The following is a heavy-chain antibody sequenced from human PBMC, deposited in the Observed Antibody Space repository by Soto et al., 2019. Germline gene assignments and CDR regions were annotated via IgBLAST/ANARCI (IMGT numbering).Heavy chain of an antibody. Sequence: ASVKVSCKTSGYSFTDYKLHLVRQAPGQGLEWMGWVDPNGGGSNSAQKFQGSVTMTWDTSITTAYLDLTRLTTNDTATYFCATWVDYGDFEGFDFWGQGTLVTVSS. CDR1: GYSFTDYK. V-gene: IGHV1-2*04. D-gene: IGHD4-17*01. J-gene: IGHJ4*02. CDR3: ATWVDYGDFEGFDF. CDR2: VDPNGGGS.